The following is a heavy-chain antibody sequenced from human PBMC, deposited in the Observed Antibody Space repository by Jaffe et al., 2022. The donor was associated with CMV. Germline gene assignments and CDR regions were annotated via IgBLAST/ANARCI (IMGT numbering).Heavy chain of an antibody. CDR1: GYSFTSYW. V-gene: IGHV5-10-1*03. Sequence: EVQLVQSGAEVKKPGESLRISCKGSGYSFTSYWISWVRQMPGKGLEWMGRIDPSDSYTNYSPSFQGHVTISADKSISTAYLQWSSLKASDTAMYYCARLGFYDHSSSWYLTPTYYFDYWGQGTLVTVSS. CDR3: ARLGFYDHSSSWYLTPTYYFDY. D-gene: IGHD6-13*01. J-gene: IGHJ4*02. CDR2: IDPSDSYT.